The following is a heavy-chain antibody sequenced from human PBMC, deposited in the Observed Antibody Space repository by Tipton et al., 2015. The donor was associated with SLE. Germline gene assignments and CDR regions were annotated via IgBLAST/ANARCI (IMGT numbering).Heavy chain of an antibody. Sequence: TLSLTCAVYGGSFSGYYWSWIRQPPGKGLEWIGEINHGGSTNYNPSLKSRVTISVDTSKNQFSLKLSSVTAADTAVYYCARVGFYGSGKTWDMDVWGKGTTVTVSS. CDR1: GGSFSGYY. D-gene: IGHD3-10*01. V-gene: IGHV4-34*01. J-gene: IGHJ6*03. CDR3: ARVGFYGSGKTWDMDV. CDR2: INHGGST.